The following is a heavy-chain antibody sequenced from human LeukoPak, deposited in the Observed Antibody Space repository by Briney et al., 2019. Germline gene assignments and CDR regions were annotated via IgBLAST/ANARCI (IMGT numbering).Heavy chain of an antibody. D-gene: IGHD4-11*01. Sequence: PSEILSLTCTVSGGSISSYYWSWIRQPPGKGLEWIGYIFYSGSTNYNPSLKSRVTISVDTSKNQFSLKLSSVTAADTAVYHCARLYGNFVIDYWGQGILVTVSS. V-gene: IGHV4-59*08. CDR1: GGSISSYY. J-gene: IGHJ4*02. CDR3: ARLYGNFVIDY. CDR2: IFYSGST.